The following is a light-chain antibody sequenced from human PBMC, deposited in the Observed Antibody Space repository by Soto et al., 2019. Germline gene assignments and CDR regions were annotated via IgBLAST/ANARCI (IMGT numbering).Light chain of an antibody. CDR3: QSYDSSLSGV. CDR2: GNS. Sequence: QPVLTQPPSVSGAPGQRVTISCTGSSSNIGAGYDVHWYQQLPGTAPKLLIYGNSNRPSGVPDRFSGSKSGTSASQAITGLQAEDEADYYCQSYDSSLSGVFGGGTKLTVL. CDR1: SSNIGAGYD. J-gene: IGLJ2*01. V-gene: IGLV1-40*01.